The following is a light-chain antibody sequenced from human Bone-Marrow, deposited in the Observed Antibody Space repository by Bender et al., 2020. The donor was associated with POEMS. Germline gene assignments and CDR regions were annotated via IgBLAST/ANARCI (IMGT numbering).Light chain of an antibody. Sequence: QSALTQPASVSGSPGHSITLSCTGISSDIGSYNLVSWYQKHPRKAPKLIIYEGGKRPSGVSNRFSGSGSGNTASLTISGLQAEDEADYYCCSYAGSYTLVFGGGTKLTVL. CDR3: CSYAGSYTLV. J-gene: IGLJ2*01. CDR2: EGG. V-gene: IGLV2-23*01. CDR1: SSDIGSYNL.